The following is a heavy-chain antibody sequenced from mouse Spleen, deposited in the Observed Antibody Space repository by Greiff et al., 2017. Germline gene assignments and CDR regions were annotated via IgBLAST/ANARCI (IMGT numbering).Heavy chain of an antibody. J-gene: IGHJ2*01. Sequence: EVKLMESGGGLVKRGGSLKLSCAASGFTFSSYAMSWVRQTPEKRLEWVATISSGGGNTYYPDSVKGRFTISRDNAKNTLYLQMSSLKSEDTAMYYCARHSNYNYFDYWGQGTTLTVSS. CDR3: ARHSNYNYFDY. V-gene: IGHV5-9*04. CDR1: GFTFSSYA. D-gene: IGHD2-5*01. CDR2: ISSGGGNT.